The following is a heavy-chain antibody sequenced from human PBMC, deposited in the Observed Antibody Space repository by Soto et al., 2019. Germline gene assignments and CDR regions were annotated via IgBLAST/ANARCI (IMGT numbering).Heavy chain of an antibody. V-gene: IGHV4-30-2*01. Sequence: QLQLQESGSGLVKPSQTLSLTCAVSGGSISSGGYSWSWIRQPPGKGLEWIGYIYHSGSTYYNPSLKSRVTLSVDRSKNQFSLKLSSVTAAHTAVYYCAAGGGLPRYYWGQGTLVTVSS. CDR3: AAGGGLPRYY. D-gene: IGHD5-12*01. CDR2: IYHSGST. J-gene: IGHJ4*02. CDR1: GGSISSGGYS.